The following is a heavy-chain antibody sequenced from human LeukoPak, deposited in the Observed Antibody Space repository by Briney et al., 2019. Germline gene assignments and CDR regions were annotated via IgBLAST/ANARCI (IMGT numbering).Heavy chain of an antibody. D-gene: IGHD2-15*01. Sequence: ASVKVSCKASGYTFTSYCISWVRQAPGQGLEWMGGISAYNGNTNYAQKLQGRVTITTDTSTSTDYMELRSLRSDDTALYYCATQGFCSGGSCYSAYYYYGRDVWGKGTTVTVSS. J-gene: IGHJ6*04. CDR3: ATQGFCSGGSCYSAYYYYGRDV. CDR2: ISAYNGNT. V-gene: IGHV1-18*04. CDR1: GYTFTSYC.